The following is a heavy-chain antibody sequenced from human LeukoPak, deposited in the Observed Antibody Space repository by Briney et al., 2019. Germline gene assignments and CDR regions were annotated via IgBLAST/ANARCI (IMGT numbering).Heavy chain of an antibody. CDR1: GFTFSNYW. J-gene: IGHJ3*01. Sequence: GGSLRLSCAASGFTFSNYWIHWVRQAPGKGVVWVSRINTDGSSTNYADSVRGRFTVSRDNAKNTLYLQMNSLRVEDTAVYNCARVIGWDEPFDLWGHGTLVTVSS. CDR3: ARVIGWDEPFDL. CDR2: INTDGSST. D-gene: IGHD1-26*01. V-gene: IGHV3-74*01.